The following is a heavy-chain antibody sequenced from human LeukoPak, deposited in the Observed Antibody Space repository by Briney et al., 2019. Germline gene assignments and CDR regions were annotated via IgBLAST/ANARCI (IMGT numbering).Heavy chain of an antibody. CDR3: ARLAVTPHLMDY. J-gene: IGHJ4*02. CDR1: GGSISSYY. V-gene: IGHV4-59*08. D-gene: IGHD2-21*02. Sequence: SETLSLTCTVSGGSISSYYWSWIRQPPGKGLEWIGYIYYSGSTNYNPSLKSRATISVDTSKNQFSLKLSSVTAADTAVYYCARLAVTPHLMDYWGQGTLDTVSS. CDR2: IYYSGST.